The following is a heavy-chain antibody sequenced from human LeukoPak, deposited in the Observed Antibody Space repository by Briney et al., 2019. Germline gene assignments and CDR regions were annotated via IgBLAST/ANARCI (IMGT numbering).Heavy chain of an antibody. CDR2: IYSGGNT. V-gene: IGHV3-53*01. Sequence: PGGSLRLSCAASGFTVSNNYMNWVRQAPGKGLEWVSVIYSGGNTYYADSVKGRFTISRDNSKNSLYLQMNSLRAEDTAVYYCATSPSTGVWGQGILVTVSS. CDR3: ATSPSTGV. CDR1: GFTVSNNY. D-gene: IGHD1-14*01. J-gene: IGHJ4*02.